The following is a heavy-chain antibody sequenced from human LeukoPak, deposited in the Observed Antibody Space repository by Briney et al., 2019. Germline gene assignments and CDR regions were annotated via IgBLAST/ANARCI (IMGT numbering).Heavy chain of an antibody. J-gene: IGHJ4*02. CDR1: GFTSSSYW. CDR3: ARFYGAFDY. CDR2: IKQDGSEK. D-gene: IGHD4/OR15-4a*01. V-gene: IGHV3-7*01. Sequence: PGGSLRLSCAASGFTSSSYWMSWVRQAPGKGLEWVANIKQDGSEKYYVDSVKGRFTISRDNAKNSLYLQMNSLRAEDTAVYYCARFYGAFDYWGQGTLVTVSS.